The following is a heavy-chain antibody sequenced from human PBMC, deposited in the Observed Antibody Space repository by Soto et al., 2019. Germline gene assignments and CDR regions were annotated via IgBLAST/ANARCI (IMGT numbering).Heavy chain of an antibody. V-gene: IGHV1-18*01. D-gene: IGHD3-10*01. CDR2: ISAYNGNT. J-gene: IGHJ5*02. CDR1: GYTFTSYG. Sequence: ASVKVSCKASGYTFTSYGISWVRQAPGQGLEWMGWISAYNGNTNYAQKLQGRVTMTTDTSTSTAYMELRSLRSDDTAVYYCARVEWFGELPRRWFVPWGQGTLVTVSS. CDR3: ARVEWFGELPRRWFVP.